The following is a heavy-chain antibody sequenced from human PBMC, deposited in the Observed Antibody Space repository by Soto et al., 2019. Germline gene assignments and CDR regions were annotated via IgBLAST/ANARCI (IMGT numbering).Heavy chain of an antibody. CDR3: AREARSYPRAFDY. Sequence: QVQLVQSGAEVKKPGSSVKVSCKASGGTFSSYTISWVRQAPGQGLEWMGRIIPILGIANYAQKFQGRVTITADKSTSTDYMELSSLRSEDTAVYYCAREARSYPRAFDYWGQGTLVTVSS. J-gene: IGHJ4*02. CDR2: IIPILGIA. D-gene: IGHD1-26*01. CDR1: GGTFSSYT. V-gene: IGHV1-69*08.